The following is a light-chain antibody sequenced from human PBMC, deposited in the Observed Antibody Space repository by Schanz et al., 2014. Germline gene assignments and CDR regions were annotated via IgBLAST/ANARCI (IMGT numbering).Light chain of an antibody. CDR1: SSNIGAGYD. Sequence: QSVLTQPPSVSGAPGQRVTISCTGSSSNIGAGYDVHWYQHLPGAAPKLLIYGNNNRPSGVPDRFSGSKSGTSASLAITELQAEDEADYYCQSYDRTLSGSVFGGGTKVTVL. CDR3: QSYDRTLSGSV. V-gene: IGLV1-40*01. J-gene: IGLJ3*02. CDR2: GNN.